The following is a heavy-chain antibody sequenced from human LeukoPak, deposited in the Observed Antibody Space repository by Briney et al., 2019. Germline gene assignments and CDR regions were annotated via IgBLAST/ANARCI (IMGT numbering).Heavy chain of an antibody. CDR2: IYSDGKT. J-gene: IGHJ4*02. D-gene: IGHD1-26*01. CDR1: GLSVSGNY. Sequence: PGGSLRLSCTASGLSVSGNYWHWVRQAPGKALEWVSIIYSDGKTLYTKSVKGRFTISRDNAKNSLFLQMNSLRAEDTAVYYCAREIVGAPKSPGFFDYWGQGTLVTVSS. CDR3: AREIVGAPKSPGFFDY. V-gene: IGHV3-66*01.